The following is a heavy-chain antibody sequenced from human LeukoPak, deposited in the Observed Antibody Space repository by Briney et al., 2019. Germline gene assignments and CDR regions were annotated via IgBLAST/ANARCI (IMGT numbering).Heavy chain of an antibody. V-gene: IGHV5-10-1*01. D-gene: IGHD2-15*01. CDR2: SSPSDSET. CDR1: GYIFTSYW. J-gene: IGHJ5*02. CDR3: ARVVCSGDTCYPRNWFDP. Sequence: GASLQISCTASGYIFTSYWISWVRPLPGKGLEWMGRSSPSDSETYYSPAFRGHVTMSVDKSISIAYLHWSSLRASDTAIYYCARVVCSGDTCYPRNWFDPWGQGTQVTVSS.